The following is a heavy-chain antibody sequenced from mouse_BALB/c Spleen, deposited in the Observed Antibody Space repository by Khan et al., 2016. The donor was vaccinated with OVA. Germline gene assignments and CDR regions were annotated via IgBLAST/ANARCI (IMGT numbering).Heavy chain of an antibody. J-gene: IGHJ2*01. Sequence: EVELVESGGGLVKPGGSLKFSCAASGFTFRNYAMSWVRQTPAKRLEWVATISSGGSHTYFPDNVKGRFTISRDNAKNTLYLQMINLRSDDSAMYFCARTPGYYGSNYFDYWGQGTTLTVSS. CDR3: ARTPGYYGSNYFDY. D-gene: IGHD1-1*01. CDR1: GFTFRNYA. CDR2: ISSGGSHT. V-gene: IGHV5-9-3*01.